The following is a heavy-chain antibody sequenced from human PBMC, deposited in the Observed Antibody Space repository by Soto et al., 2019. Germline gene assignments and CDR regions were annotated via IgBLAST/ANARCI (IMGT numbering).Heavy chain of an antibody. D-gene: IGHD2-8*02. CDR3: AKIALVGSLGFELARDY. Sequence: HPGWSLRLACVASGVTLWDSAMGGVRKGPGKGLEWVSGISFSGDNTNYADSVKGRFIISRDNSKNTLYLIMNRLRTEDIAIYYCAKIALVGSLGFELARDYWGRGTLVTVS. CDR2: ISFSGDNT. CDR1: GVTLWDSA. V-gene: IGHV3-23*01. J-gene: IGHJ4*02.